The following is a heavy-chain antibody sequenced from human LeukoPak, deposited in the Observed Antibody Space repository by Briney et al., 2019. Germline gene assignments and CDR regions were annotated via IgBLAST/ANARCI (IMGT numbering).Heavy chain of an antibody. CDR2: INQDETEK. J-gene: IGHJ3*02. CDR3: ARGIDI. CDR1: GFTFDDYG. V-gene: IGHV3-7*01. Sequence: PGGSLRLSCAASGFTFDDYGMNWVRQAPGKGLEWVANINQDETEKYYVDSVKGRFTISRDNAKNSLYLQMNSLRAEDTAIYYCARGIDIWGQGTMVTVSS.